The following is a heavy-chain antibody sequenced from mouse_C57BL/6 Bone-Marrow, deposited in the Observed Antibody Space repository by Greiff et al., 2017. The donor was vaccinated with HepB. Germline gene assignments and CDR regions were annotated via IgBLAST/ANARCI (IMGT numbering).Heavy chain of an antibody. CDR1: GYTFTSYW. CDR3: ARDRGAWFAY. V-gene: IGHV1-64*01. D-gene: IGHD3-1*01. Sequence: QVQLQQPGAELVKPGASVKLSCKASGYTFTSYWMHWVKQRPGQGLEWIGMIHPNSGSTNYNEKFKSKATLTVDKSSSTAYMQHSSLTSEDSAVYYSARDRGAWFAYWGAGTLITVSA. J-gene: IGHJ3*01. CDR2: IHPNSGST.